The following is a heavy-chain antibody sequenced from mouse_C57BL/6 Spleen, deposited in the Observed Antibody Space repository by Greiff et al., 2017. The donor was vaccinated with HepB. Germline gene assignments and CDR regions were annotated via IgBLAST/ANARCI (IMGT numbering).Heavy chain of an antibody. CDR1: GFTFSDYY. Sequence: EVKLMESEGGLVQPGSSMKLSCTASGFTFSDYYMAWVRQVPEKGLEWVANINYDGSSTYYLDSLKSRFIISRDNAKNILYLQMSSLKSEDTATYYCARKGTGNWYFDVWGTGTTVTVSS. CDR2: INYDGSST. CDR3: ARKGTGNWYFDV. D-gene: IGHD4-1*01. J-gene: IGHJ1*03. V-gene: IGHV5-16*01.